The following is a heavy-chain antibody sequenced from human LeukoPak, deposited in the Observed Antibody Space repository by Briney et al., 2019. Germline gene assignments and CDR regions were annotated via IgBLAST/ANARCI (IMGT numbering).Heavy chain of an antibody. D-gene: IGHD2-21*01. J-gene: IGHJ3*02. CDR2: ISGSGGST. CDR1: GFTFSSYP. Sequence: GGSLRRSCSASGFTFSSYPMSWVLQAPGLWLDWVSAISGSGGSTYYADSVKGRFTISRDNSKNTLYLQMNSLRAEDTAVYYCAKLGGGDCYFHFDIWGQGTMVTVSS. CDR3: AKLGGGDCYFHFDI. V-gene: IGHV3-23*01.